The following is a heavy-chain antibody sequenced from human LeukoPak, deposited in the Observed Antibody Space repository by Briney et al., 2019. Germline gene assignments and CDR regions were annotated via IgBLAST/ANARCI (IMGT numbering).Heavy chain of an antibody. CDR2: ISAYNGNT. CDR1: GYTFTSYY. V-gene: IGHV1-18*04. J-gene: IGHJ6*03. D-gene: IGHD3-10*01. Sequence: ASVKVSCKASGYTFTSYYMHWVRQAPGEGLEWMGWISAYNGNTNYAQKLQGRVTMTTDTSTSTAYMELRSLRSDDTAVYYCARKNYYGSGGYYMDVWGKGTTVTISS. CDR3: ARKNYYGSGGYYMDV.